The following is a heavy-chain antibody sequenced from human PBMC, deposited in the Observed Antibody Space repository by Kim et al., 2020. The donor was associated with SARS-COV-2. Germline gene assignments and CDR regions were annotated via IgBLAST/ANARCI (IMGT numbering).Heavy chain of an antibody. CDR2: INPNNDVT. Sequence: ASVKVSCKTSGYTFTGYQIHWVRQAPGQGLEWMGRINPNNDVTDYVQKFQGRVTMTRDTSITTVYMELCRLTSDDTAVYYCLRGVAQPRDYWGQGTLV. J-gene: IGHJ4*02. CDR1: GYTFTGYQ. D-gene: IGHD5-12*01. V-gene: IGHV1-2*06. CDR3: LRGVAQPRDY.